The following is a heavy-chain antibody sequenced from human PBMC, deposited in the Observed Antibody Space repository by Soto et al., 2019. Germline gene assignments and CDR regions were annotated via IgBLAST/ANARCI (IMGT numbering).Heavy chain of an antibody. D-gene: IGHD3-16*01. J-gene: IGHJ4*02. CDR1: GFTFSSYG. Sequence: GGSLRLSCAASGFTFSSYGMHWVRQAPGKGLEWVAVISYDGSNKYYADSVKGRFTISRDNSKNTLYLQMNRLRAEDTAVYYCAKEGPEWGSGSYFDDWGQGTLVTVSS. V-gene: IGHV3-30*18. CDR3: AKEGPEWGSGSYFDD. CDR2: ISYDGSNK.